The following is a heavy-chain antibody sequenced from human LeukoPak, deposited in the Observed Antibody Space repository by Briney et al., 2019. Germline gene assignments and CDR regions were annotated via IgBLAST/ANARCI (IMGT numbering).Heavy chain of an antibody. CDR2: ISGSDDGT. CDR3: AKDRKRFLEWLNFGYYYYGMDV. CDR1: GFTFSSCG. V-gene: IGHV3-23*01. D-gene: IGHD3-3*01. J-gene: IGHJ6*02. Sequence: GGSLRLSCAASGFTFSSCGMTWVRQAPGKGLEWVSSISGSDDGTYYADSVKGRFTISGDNSKNTLYLQMNSLRAEDTAVYYCAKDRKRFLEWLNFGYYYYGMDVWGQGTTVTVSS.